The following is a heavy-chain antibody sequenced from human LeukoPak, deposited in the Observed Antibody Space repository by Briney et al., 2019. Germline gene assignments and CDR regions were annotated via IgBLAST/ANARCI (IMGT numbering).Heavy chain of an antibody. CDR2: ISGSGGST. CDR1: GFTFSSYN. D-gene: IGHD5-18*01. CDR3: AKSGTAMALEDAFDI. V-gene: IGHV3-23*01. Sequence: QAGGSLRLSCAASGFTFSSYNMNWVRQAPGKGLEWVSAISGSGGSTYYADSVKGRFTISRDNSKNTLYLQMNSLRAEDTAVYYCAKSGTAMALEDAFDIWGQGTMVTVSS. J-gene: IGHJ3*02.